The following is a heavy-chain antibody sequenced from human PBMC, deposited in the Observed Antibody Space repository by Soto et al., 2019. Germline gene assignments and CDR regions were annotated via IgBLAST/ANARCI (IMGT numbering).Heavy chain of an antibody. V-gene: IGHV3-53*01. D-gene: IGHD3-3*01. J-gene: IGHJ4*02. CDR1: GFTVSSNY. CDR2: IYSGGST. CDR3: ARVPPHYDFWSGYYLRGAFDY. Sequence: PGGSLRLSCAASGFTVSSNYMSWVRQAPGKGLEWVSVIYSGGSTYYADSVKGRFTISRDNSKNTLYLQMNSLRAEDTAVYYCARVPPHYDFWSGYYLRGAFDYWGQGTLVTVSS.